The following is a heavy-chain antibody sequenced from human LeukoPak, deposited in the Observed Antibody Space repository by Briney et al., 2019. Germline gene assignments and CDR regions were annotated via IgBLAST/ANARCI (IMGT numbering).Heavy chain of an antibody. Sequence: GGSLRLSCAASGFTFGDYGMSWVRQAPGKGLEWVSGINWNGGSTGYADSVKGRFTISRDNAKNSLYLQMNSLRAEDTALYHCARDREAAAGTYWFDPWGQGTLVTVSS. J-gene: IGHJ5*02. D-gene: IGHD6-13*01. V-gene: IGHV3-20*01. CDR2: INWNGGST. CDR3: ARDREAAAGTYWFDP. CDR1: GFTFGDYG.